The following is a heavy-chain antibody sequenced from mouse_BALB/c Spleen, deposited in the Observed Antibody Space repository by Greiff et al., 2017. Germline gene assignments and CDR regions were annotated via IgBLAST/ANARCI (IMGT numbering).Heavy chain of an antibody. J-gene: IGHJ2*01. CDR3: ARLDTTVVATDY. V-gene: IGHV3-2*02. D-gene: IGHD1-1*01. CDR1: GYSITSDYA. CDR2: ISYSGST. Sequence: EVQLQESGPGLVKPSQSLSLTCTVTGYSITSDYAWNWIRQFPGNKLEWMGYISYSGSTSYNPSLKSRISITRDTSKNQFFLQLNSVTTEDTATYYCARLDTTVVATDYWGQGTTLTVSS.